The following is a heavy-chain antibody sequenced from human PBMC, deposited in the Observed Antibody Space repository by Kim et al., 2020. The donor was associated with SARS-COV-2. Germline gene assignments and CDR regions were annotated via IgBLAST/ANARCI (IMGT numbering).Heavy chain of an antibody. CDR1: GGSISSRSYY. CDR2: IYYSGST. V-gene: IGHV4-39*01. CDR3: ASVPYSSSLYQRGDY. Sequence: SETLSLTCTVSGGSISSRSYYWGWIRQPPGKGLEWIGSIYYSGSTYYNQSLKSRVTISVDTSKNQFSLKLSSVTAADTAVYYCASVPYSSSLYQRGDYWGQGPLVTVSS. D-gene: IGHD6-13*01. J-gene: IGHJ4*02.